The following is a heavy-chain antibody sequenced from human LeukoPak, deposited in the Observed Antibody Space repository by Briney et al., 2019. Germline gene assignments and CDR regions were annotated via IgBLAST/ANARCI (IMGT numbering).Heavy chain of an antibody. Sequence: ASVKVSCKASGYTFTGYYIHWVRQAPGQGHEWMGWINPNSGATNYAQKIQGRVTMTRDTSISTAYMELSRLRYDDTAVYYCVRGLDLYRGYSYGQNWFDPWGQGTLVTVSS. CDR2: INPNSGAT. D-gene: IGHD5-18*01. CDR3: VRGLDLYRGYSYGQNWFDP. CDR1: GYTFTGYY. V-gene: IGHV1-2*02. J-gene: IGHJ5*02.